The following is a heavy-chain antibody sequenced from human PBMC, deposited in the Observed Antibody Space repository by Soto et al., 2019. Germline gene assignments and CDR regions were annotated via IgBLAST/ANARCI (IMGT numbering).Heavy chain of an antibody. Sequence: GASVKGAWKASGYSFTGYHIHWVRQVPGQGLEWLGRINPQSGGTSTAQKFQGWVTMTTDTSISTASMELTRLTSDDTVIYYCARGASTACSNGVSPFFSLPDLDVRG. CDR3: ARGASTACSNGVSPFFSLPDLDV. J-gene: IGHJ6*02. CDR1: GYSFTGYH. V-gene: IGHV1-2*05. D-gene: IGHD2-8*01. CDR2: INPQSGGT.